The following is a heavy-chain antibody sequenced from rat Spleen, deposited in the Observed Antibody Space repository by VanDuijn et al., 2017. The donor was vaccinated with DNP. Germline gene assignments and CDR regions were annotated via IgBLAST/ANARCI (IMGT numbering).Heavy chain of an antibody. J-gene: IGHJ2*01. CDR2: ISTSGGRT. CDR1: GFTFSSFY. D-gene: IGHD1-9*01. CDR3: ARHRTYYGYKGFDY. Sequence: EVQLVESGGGLVQPGRSLKLSCAASGFTFSSFYMAWVRQAPKKGLEWVATISTSGGRTYYPDSVKGRFSISRDNAKSTLYLQMDSLRSEDTATYYCARHRTYYGYKGFDYWGQGVMVTVSS. V-gene: IGHV5S23*01.